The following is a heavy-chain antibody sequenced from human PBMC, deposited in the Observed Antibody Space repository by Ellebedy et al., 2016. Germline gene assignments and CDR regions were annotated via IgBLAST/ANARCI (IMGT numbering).Heavy chain of an antibody. V-gene: IGHV1-2*02. CDR3: ARGVGDYDHPHFDY. J-gene: IGHJ4*02. Sequence: ASVKVSXXASGYRFTINGISWVRQAPGQGLEWMGWINPNSGHATFAQRYQGRVTMTWDTSINTAYMELSRLTSDDTAVYYCARGVGDYDHPHFDYWGQGTLVTVSP. CDR1: GYRFTING. D-gene: IGHD3-16*01. CDR2: INPNSGHA.